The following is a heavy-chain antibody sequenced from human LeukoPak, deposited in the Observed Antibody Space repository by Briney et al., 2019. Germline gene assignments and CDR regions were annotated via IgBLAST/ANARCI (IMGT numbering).Heavy chain of an antibody. V-gene: IGHV3-53*01. J-gene: IGHJ4*02. CDR1: GFTVSSDY. Sequence: GGSLRLSCAASGFTVSSDYMSWVRQAPGKGLEWVSVIYSGGRTYYADSVKGRFTISRDNSKNTLFLQTNSLRAEDTAVYYCARGMISISQPLYFDYWGQGTLVTVSS. CDR3: ARGMISISQPLYFDY. D-gene: IGHD3-9*01. CDR2: IYSGGRT.